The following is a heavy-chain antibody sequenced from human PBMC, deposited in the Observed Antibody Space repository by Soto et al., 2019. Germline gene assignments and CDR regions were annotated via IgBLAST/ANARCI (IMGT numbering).Heavy chain of an antibody. V-gene: IGHV3-23*01. CDR2: ISGSGGST. CDR3: AKEVVYYYDSIGPIDY. Sequence: EVQLLESGGGLVQPGGSLRLSCAASGFTFSSYAMSWVRQAPGKGLEWVSAISGSGGSTYYADSVKGRFTISRDNSMNTLYLQMNSLRAEDTAVYYCAKEVVYYYDSIGPIDYWGQGTLVTVSS. J-gene: IGHJ4*02. CDR1: GFTFSSYA. D-gene: IGHD3-22*01.